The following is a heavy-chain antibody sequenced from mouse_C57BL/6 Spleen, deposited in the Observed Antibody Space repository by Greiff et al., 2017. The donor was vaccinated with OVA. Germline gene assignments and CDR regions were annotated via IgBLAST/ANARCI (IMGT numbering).Heavy chain of an antibody. CDR2: IRSKSNNYAT. V-gene: IGHV10-1*01. CDR3: VRGAQAHFDY. J-gene: IGHJ2*01. CDR1: GFSFNTYA. Sequence: EVQRVESGGGLVQPKGSLKLSCAASGFSFNTYAMNWVRQAPGKGLEWVARIRSKSNNYATYYADSVQDRFTISRDDSESMLYLQMNNLKTEDTAMYYCVRGAQAHFDYWGEGTTLTVSA. D-gene: IGHD3-2*02.